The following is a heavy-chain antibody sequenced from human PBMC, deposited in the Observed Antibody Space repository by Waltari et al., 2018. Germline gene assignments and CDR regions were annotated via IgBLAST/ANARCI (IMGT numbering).Heavy chain of an antibody. J-gene: IGHJ4*02. CDR2: IVVGSGNT. CDR1: GFTFTSPA. D-gene: IGHD3-22*01. V-gene: IGHV1-58*02. Sequence: QMQLVQSGPEVKKPGTSVKVSCQASGFTFTSPAMQWVRQARGQRLEWIGWIVVGSGNTNYAQKFQERVTITRDMSTSTAYMELSSLRSEDTAVYYCAAGHYYDSSGYYEDYWGQGTLVTVSS. CDR3: AAGHYYDSSGYYEDY.